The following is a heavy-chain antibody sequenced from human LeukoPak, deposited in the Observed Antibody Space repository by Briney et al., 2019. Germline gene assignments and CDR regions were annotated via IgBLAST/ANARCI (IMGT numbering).Heavy chain of an antibody. Sequence: FETLCLSRAVYGGSFSGYYWVWIRQPPGKGLECIGEINHSGSTNYNPSLKSRATISVDTSKNHFSLKLSSVTAADTAVYYCARENSYGFSVWFDPWGAGSKATVSS. CDR3: ARENSYGFSVWFDP. V-gene: IGHV4-34*01. CDR1: GGSFSGYY. D-gene: IGHD5-18*01. J-gene: IGHJ5*01. CDR2: INHSGST.